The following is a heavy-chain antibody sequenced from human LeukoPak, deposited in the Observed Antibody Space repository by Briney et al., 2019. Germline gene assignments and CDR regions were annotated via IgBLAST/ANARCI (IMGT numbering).Heavy chain of an antibody. CDR2: IKSKTDGGTT. Sequence: GGSLRLSCAASGFTFSNYYMSWVRQAPGKGLEWVGRIKSKTDGGTTDYAAPVKGRFTISRDDSKNTLYLQMNSLKTEDTAVYYCTTYLRYCSSTSCYWRGIRGDYWGQGTLVTVSS. J-gene: IGHJ4*02. D-gene: IGHD2-2*01. CDR3: TTYLRYCSSTSCYWRGIRGDY. CDR1: GFTFSNYY. V-gene: IGHV3-15*01.